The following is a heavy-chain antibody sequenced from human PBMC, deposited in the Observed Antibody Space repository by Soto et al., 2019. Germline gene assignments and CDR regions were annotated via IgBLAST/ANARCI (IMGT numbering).Heavy chain of an antibody. CDR2: IKQDGSEK. Sequence: PGGSLRLSCAASGFTFISYWMSWVRQAPGKGLEWVANIKQDGSEKYYVDSVKGRFTISRDNAKNSLYLQMNSLRAEDTAVYYCARTNSSWYFFDYWGQGTLVTVSS. CDR1: GFTFISYW. D-gene: IGHD6-13*01. CDR3: ARTNSSWYFFDY. V-gene: IGHV3-7*01. J-gene: IGHJ4*02.